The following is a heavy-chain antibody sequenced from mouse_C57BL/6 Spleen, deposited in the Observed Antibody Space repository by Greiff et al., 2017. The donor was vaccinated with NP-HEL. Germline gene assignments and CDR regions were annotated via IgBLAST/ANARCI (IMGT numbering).Heavy chain of an antibody. CDR3: ARHENWDVGAWFAY. D-gene: IGHD4-1*01. CDR2: FYPGSGSI. Sequence: QVQLKESGAELVKPGASVKLSCKASGYTFTEYTIHWVKQRSGQGLEWIGWFYPGSGSIKYNEKFKDKATLTADKSSSTVYMELSRLTAEDSAVYFCARHENWDVGAWFAYWGQGTLVTVAA. V-gene: IGHV1-62-2*01. J-gene: IGHJ3*01. CDR1: GYTFTEYT.